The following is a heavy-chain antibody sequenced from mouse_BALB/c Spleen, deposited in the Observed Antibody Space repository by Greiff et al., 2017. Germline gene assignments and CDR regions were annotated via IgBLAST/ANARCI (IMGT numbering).Heavy chain of an antibody. V-gene: IGHV1S29*02. CDR3: ARGATVVDWYFDV. CDR1: GYTFTDYN. Sequence: DVKLLESGPELVKPGASVKISCKASGYTFTDYNMHWVKQSHGKSLEWIGYIYPYNGGTGYNQKFKSKATLTVDNSSSTAYMELRSLTSEDSAVYYCARGATVVDWYFDVWGAGTTVTVSS. J-gene: IGHJ1*01. CDR2: IYPYNGGT. D-gene: IGHD1-1*01.